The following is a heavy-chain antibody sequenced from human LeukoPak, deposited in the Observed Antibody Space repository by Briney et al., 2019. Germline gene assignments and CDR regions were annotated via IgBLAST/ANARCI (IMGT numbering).Heavy chain of an antibody. Sequence: GGSLRLSCAASGFTFDDYAMHWVRHAPGKGLEWVSGISWNSGSIGYADSVKGRFTISRDNAKNSLYLQMNSLRAEDTALYYCAKAARFYGSGSYYIPLDYWGQGTLVTVSS. CDR3: AKAARFYGSGSYYIPLDY. V-gene: IGHV3-9*01. CDR2: ISWNSGSI. CDR1: GFTFDDYA. D-gene: IGHD3-10*01. J-gene: IGHJ4*02.